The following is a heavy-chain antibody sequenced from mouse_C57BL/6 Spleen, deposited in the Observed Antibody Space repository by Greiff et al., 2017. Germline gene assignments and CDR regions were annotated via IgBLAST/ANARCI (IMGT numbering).Heavy chain of an antibody. J-gene: IGHJ1*03. CDR2: IYPGDGDT. D-gene: IGHD2-4*01. CDR3: ARSGDYDVYWYFDV. Sequence: QVQLQQSGPELVKPGASVKISCKASGYAFSSSWMNWVKQRPGKGLEWIGRIYPGDGDTNYNGKFKGKATLTADKSSSTAYMQLSSLTSEDSAVYFCARSGDYDVYWYFDVWGTGTTVTVSS. V-gene: IGHV1-82*01. CDR1: GYAFSSSW.